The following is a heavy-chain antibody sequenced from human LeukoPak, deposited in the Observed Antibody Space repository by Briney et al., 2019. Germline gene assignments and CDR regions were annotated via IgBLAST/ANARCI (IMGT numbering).Heavy chain of an antibody. Sequence: GASVKVSCKASGYTFTSYDTNWVRQATGQGPEWMGWMNPNSGNTGYAQKFQGRVTMTRNTSISTAYMELSSLRSEDTAVYYCARLTPYGDYVVWGQGTLVTVSS. J-gene: IGHJ4*02. D-gene: IGHD4-17*01. CDR1: GYTFTSYD. CDR2: MNPNSGNT. V-gene: IGHV1-8*01. CDR3: ARLTPYGDYVV.